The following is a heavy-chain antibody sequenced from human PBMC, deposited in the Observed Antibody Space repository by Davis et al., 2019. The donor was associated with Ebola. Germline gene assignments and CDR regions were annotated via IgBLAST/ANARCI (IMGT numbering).Heavy chain of an antibody. CDR2: IYYSGST. D-gene: IGHD2-15*01. CDR3: ARGGYCSGGSCYSDYFDY. V-gene: IGHV4-31*03. CDR1: GGSISSGGYY. Sequence: PSETLSLPCTVSGGSISSGGYYWSWIRQHPGKGLEWIGYIYYSGSTYYNPSLKSRVTISVDTSKNQFSLKLSSVTAADTAVYYCARGGYCSGGSCYSDYFDYWGQGTLVTVSS. J-gene: IGHJ4*02.